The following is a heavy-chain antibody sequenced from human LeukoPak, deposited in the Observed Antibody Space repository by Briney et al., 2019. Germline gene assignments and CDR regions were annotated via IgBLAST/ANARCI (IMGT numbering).Heavy chain of an antibody. J-gene: IGHJ4*02. D-gene: IGHD3-9*01. V-gene: IGHV3-7*03. Sequence: GGSLRLSCAASGFTFSNYWMSWVRQAPGKGLEWVANIRQDGNEKYYVGSVRGRFTISRDNAKNSLYLQMNSLRAEDTVFYYWTREYDILTGTFPYYWGQGTLVTVSS. CDR3: TREYDILTGTFPYY. CDR2: IRQDGNEK. CDR1: GFTFSNYW.